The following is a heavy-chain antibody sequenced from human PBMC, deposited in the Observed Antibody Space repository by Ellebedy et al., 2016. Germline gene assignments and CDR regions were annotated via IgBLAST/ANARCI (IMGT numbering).Heavy chain of an antibody. D-gene: IGHD1-26*01. Sequence: GESLKISCAVSGFTFSSYWMTWVRQAPGKGLEWVANMNQDGSQINYVDSVKGRFTISRDNAKNSLYLQMNSLRAEDTAVYYCARGGSNRFDQWGQGTVVTVSS. V-gene: IGHV3-7*01. CDR2: MNQDGSQI. J-gene: IGHJ4*02. CDR1: GFTFSSYW. CDR3: ARGGSNRFDQ.